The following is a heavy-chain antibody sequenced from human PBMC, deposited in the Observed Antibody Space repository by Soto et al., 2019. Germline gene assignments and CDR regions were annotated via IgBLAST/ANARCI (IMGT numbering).Heavy chain of an antibody. CDR3: TLHIVVVTSVHNYFNY. Sequence: EVQLVDSGGGLVKPGGSLTLSCAASGFTFSNAWMSWIRQAPGKGLEWVGRIKSKTDGEATDYAAPVKGRFTISRDDSKNTMYLQMNNLQIEDTAVYYCTLHIVVVTSVHNYFNYWGQGTLVTVSS. V-gene: IGHV3-15*01. J-gene: IGHJ4*02. CDR1: GFTFSNAW. CDR2: IKSKTDGEAT. D-gene: IGHD2-21*02.